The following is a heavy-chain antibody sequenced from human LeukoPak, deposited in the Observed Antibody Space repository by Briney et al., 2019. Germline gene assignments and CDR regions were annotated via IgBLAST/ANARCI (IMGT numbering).Heavy chain of an antibody. CDR3: ATEKKSGSYVSAFDI. Sequence: GGSLRLSCTASGFTFGDYAMSWFRQAPGKGLEWVGFIRSKAYGGTTEYAASVKGRFTISRDDSKSIAYLQMNSLKTEDTAVYYCATEKKSGSYVSAFDIWGQGTMVTVSS. CDR2: IRSKAYGGTT. D-gene: IGHD1-26*01. CDR1: GFTFGDYA. V-gene: IGHV3-49*03. J-gene: IGHJ3*02.